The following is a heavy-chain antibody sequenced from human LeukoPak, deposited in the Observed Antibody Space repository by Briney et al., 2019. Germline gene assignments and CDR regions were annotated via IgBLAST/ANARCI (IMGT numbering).Heavy chain of an antibody. CDR2: ISGYNGYT. J-gene: IGHJ4*02. V-gene: IGHV1-18*01. CDR1: DYSFTSYG. Sequence: ASVKVSCKASDYSFTSYGISWVRQAPGQGLEWVGWISGYNGYTNYAQKFQGRVTMTRDTSISTAYMELSRLRSDDTAVYYCARGVAAAGDYWGQGTLVTVSS. D-gene: IGHD6-13*01. CDR3: ARGVAAAGDY.